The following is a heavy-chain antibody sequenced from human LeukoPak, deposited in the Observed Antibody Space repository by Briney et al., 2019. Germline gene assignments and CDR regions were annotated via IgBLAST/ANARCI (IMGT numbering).Heavy chain of an antibody. CDR2: IKQDGSEK. J-gene: IGHJ4*02. Sequence: GALRLPCADSGVTFSSYWVSWVRQAPGRGLEWLANIKQDGSEKHYVDSVKGRFTISRDNAKNSLYLQMNSLRAEDTAVYYRARVPSSTILDYWGQGTLVTVSS. D-gene: IGHD3-9*01. CDR3: ARVPSSTILDY. V-gene: IGHV3-7*04. CDR1: GVTFSSYW.